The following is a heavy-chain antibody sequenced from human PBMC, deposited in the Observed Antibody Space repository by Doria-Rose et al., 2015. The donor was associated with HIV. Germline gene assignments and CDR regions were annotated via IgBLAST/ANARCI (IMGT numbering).Heavy chain of an antibody. CDR1: GFSFESYA. CDR3: AKTPIIGPKYYFYMDV. Sequence: VQLVESGGGLVRPGRSLRLSCVGSGFSFESYAMHWVRLAPGKGLEWVAGISRDSGAKGNADSVEARFTISRDNAKKSVYLEMRSLRPEDTAFYYCAKTPIIGPKYYFYMDVWGKGTSVTVSS. D-gene: IGHD3-3*01. CDR2: ISRDSGAK. V-gene: IGHV3-9*01. J-gene: IGHJ6*03.